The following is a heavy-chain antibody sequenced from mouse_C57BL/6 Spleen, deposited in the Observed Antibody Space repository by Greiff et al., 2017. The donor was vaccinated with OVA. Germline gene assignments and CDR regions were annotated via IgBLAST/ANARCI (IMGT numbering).Heavy chain of an antibody. Sequence: VQLKESGPVLVKPGASVKMSCKASGYTFTDYYMNWVKQSHGKSLEWIGVINPYNGGTSYNQKFKGKATLTVDKSSSTAYMELNSLTSEDSAVYYGARFYSNYGGSYFDYWGQGTTLTVSS. D-gene: IGHD2-5*01. J-gene: IGHJ2*01. CDR2: INPYNGGT. CDR1: GYTFTDYY. CDR3: ARFYSNYGGSYFDY. V-gene: IGHV1-19*01.